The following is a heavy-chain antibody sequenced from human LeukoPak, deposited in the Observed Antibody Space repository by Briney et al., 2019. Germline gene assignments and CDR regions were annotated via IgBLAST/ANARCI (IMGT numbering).Heavy chain of an antibody. J-gene: IGHJ4*02. Sequence: PGGSLRLSCAASRFTFNNYAMNWVRQAPGKGLEWVSAISGSGGSTYYADSVKGRFTISRDNSKNTLYLQMNSLRAEDTAVYYCAKAPVTSCRGAFCYPFDYWGQGTLVTVSS. D-gene: IGHD2-15*01. CDR1: RFTFNNYA. V-gene: IGHV3-23*01. CDR2: ISGSGGST. CDR3: AKAPVTSCRGAFCYPFDY.